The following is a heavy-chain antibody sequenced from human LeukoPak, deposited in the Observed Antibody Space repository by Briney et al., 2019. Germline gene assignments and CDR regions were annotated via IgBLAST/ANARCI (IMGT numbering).Heavy chain of an antibody. V-gene: IGHV4-59*01. CDR1: GGSISSYY. J-gene: IGHJ6*03. D-gene: IGHD2-15*01. Sequence: PSETLSLTCTVSGGSISSYYWSWIRQPPGKGLEWIGYIYYSGSTNYNPSLKSRVTISVDTSKNQFSLKLSSVTAADTAVYYCARTTEGYCRGRSCYSYYYYMDVWGKGTTVTVSS. CDR3: ARTTEGYCRGRSCYSYYYYMDV. CDR2: IYYSGST.